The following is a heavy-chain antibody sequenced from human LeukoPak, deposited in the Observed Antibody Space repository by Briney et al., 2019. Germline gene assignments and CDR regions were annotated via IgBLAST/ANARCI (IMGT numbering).Heavy chain of an antibody. CDR2: VYYSGST. J-gene: IGHJ5*02. V-gene: IGHV4-39*01. Sequence: SETLSLTCTVSSGSIGSSSNYWGWIRQAPGKGLAGIGNVYYSGSTFYNPSLKSRVTISVDTSKNQFSLKLRSVTAADTAIYYCARASFNVVFGNWFDPWGQGTLVTVSS. D-gene: IGHD2-8*01. CDR3: ARASFNVVFGNWFDP. CDR1: SGSIGSSSNY.